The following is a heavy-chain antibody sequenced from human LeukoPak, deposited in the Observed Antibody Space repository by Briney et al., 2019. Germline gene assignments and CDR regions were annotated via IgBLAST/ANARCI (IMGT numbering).Heavy chain of an antibody. CDR2: VDHVVSN. D-gene: IGHD3-10*01. CDR1: LGSIVRGVSC. CDR3: ARESGAPPYYYGSGVNWFDP. J-gene: IGHJ5*02. Sequence: SETPSDSPADSLGSIVRGVSCSGCIRHPPRNCMGWMRYVDHVVSNNYNPSLKSRGTISGDRSKNQFSLKLSSVTAADTAVYYCARESGAPPYYYGSGVNWFDPWGQGTLVTVSS. V-gene: IGHV4-30-2*01.